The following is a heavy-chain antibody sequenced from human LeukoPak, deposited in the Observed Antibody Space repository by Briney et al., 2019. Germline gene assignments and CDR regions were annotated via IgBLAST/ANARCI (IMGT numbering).Heavy chain of an antibody. J-gene: IGHJ4*02. V-gene: IGHV3-53*01. CDR3: ARSGRIYLYYDD. CDR1: GFIVSSNY. CDR2: IYSGGST. Sequence: GGSLRLSCAASGFIVSSNYMSWVLQAPGKGLEWVSVIYSGGSTYYADSVKGRFTISRDNSKNTLYLQMNSLRVEDTAVYYCARSGRIYLYYDDWGQGTLVTVSS. D-gene: IGHD5/OR15-5a*01.